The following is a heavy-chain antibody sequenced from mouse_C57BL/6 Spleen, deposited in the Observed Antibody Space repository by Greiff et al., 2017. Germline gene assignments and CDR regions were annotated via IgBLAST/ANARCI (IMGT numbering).Heavy chain of an antibody. D-gene: IGHD4-1*01. CDR3: ARHAWDCLDY. CDR2: ISGGGGNT. J-gene: IGHJ2*01. Sequence: EVQVVESGGGLVKPGGSLKLSCAASGFTFSSYTMSWVRQTPEKRLEWVATISGGGGNTYYPDSLKGRFTISGDNAKNTLYLQMSSLRAEDTASYYCARHAWDCLDYWGQGTTLTVSS. V-gene: IGHV5-9*01. CDR1: GFTFSSYT.